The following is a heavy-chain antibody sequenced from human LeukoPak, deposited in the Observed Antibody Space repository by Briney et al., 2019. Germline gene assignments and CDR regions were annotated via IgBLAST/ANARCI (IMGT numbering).Heavy chain of an antibody. Sequence: VSVKVFCKASGYTFTSYGISWVRQAPGQGLEWMGWISAYNGNTNYAQKLQGRVTMTTDTSTSTAYMELRSLRSDGTAVYYCARAVGPTDYYYYMDVWGKGTTVTVSS. CDR1: GYTFTSYG. V-gene: IGHV1-18*01. CDR3: ARAVGPTDYYYYMDV. D-gene: IGHD1-26*01. J-gene: IGHJ6*03. CDR2: ISAYNGNT.